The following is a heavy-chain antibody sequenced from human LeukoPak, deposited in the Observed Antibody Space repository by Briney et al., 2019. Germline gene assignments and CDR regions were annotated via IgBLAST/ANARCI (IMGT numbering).Heavy chain of an antibody. V-gene: IGHV1-18*01. J-gene: IGHJ4*02. CDR3: ARGRYCSSTSCWGDDY. D-gene: IGHD2-2*01. CDR2: ISAYNANI. CDR1: GYTFTSYG. Sequence: ASVKVSCKASGYTFTSYGISWVRQAPGQGLEWMGRISAYNANINYAQKFQGRVTMTTDISTSTAYMELRSLRAEDTAVYYCARGRYCSSTSCWGDDYWGQGTLVTVSS.